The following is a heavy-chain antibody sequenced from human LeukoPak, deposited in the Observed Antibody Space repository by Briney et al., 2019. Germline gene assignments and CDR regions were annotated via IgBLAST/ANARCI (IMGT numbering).Heavy chain of an antibody. D-gene: IGHD2-2*01. J-gene: IGHJ4*02. CDR2: IYYSGSI. CDR3: ARVECSSTICRFDY. Sequence: SETLSLTCTVSGGSISSSSSCWGWIRQPPGKGLEWIGSIYYSGSIYYNPSLKSRVTISVDKSKNQFSLKLSSVTAADTAVYYCARVECSSTICRFDYWGQGTLVTVSS. V-gene: IGHV4-39*07. CDR1: GGSISSSSSC.